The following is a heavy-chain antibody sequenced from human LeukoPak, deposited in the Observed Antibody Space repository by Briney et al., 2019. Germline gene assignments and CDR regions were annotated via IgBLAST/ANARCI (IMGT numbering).Heavy chain of an antibody. CDR2: IDWDDDK. J-gene: IGHJ4*02. D-gene: IGHD6-13*01. V-gene: IGHV2-70*11. Sequence: SGPALVKPTQTLTLTCTFSGFSLSTSGMCVSWIRLPPGKALEWLARIDWDDDKYYSTSLKTRLSISKDTSKNQVVLTMTNMDPVDTATYYCARILPGYTSSWSFDYWGQGTLVTVSS. CDR1: GFSLSTSGMC. CDR3: ARILPGYTSSWSFDY.